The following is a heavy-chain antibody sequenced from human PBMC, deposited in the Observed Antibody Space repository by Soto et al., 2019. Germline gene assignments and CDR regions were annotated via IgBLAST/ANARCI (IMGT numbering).Heavy chain of an antibody. Sequence: PSETLSLTCTVSSGSISTYYWSWIRQPPGKGLEWIGYIYYTGSTNYNPSLKTRVAISMDTSKNQFSLNLSSVTAADTAVYYCARGEYYGSDERNFDYWGQGTQVTVSS. CDR3: ARGEYYGSDERNFDY. J-gene: IGHJ4*02. CDR1: SGSISTYY. V-gene: IGHV4-59*01. CDR2: IYYTGST. D-gene: IGHD3-10*01.